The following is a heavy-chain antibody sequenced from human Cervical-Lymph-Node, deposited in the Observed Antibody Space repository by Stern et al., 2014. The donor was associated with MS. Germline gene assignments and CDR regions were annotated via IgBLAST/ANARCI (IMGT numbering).Heavy chain of an antibody. V-gene: IGHV3-21*01. CDR1: GFTFSSYS. CDR2: ISSSSSYI. D-gene: IGHD3-22*01. Sequence: EVQLVESGGGLVKPGGSLRLSCAASGFTFSSYSMNWVRQAPGKGLEWVSSISSSSSYIYYADSVKGRFTISRDNAKNSLYLQMNSLRAEDTAVYYCARGTGSSGYYPEYWYFDLWGRGPLVTVPS. CDR3: ARGTGSSGYYPEYWYFDL. J-gene: IGHJ2*01.